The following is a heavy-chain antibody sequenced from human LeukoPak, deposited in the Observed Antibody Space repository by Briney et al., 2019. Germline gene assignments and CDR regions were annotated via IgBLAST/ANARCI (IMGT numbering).Heavy chain of an antibody. CDR3: ARQGPFTSLAVDY. J-gene: IGHJ4*02. V-gene: IGHV5-51*01. Sequence: GESLQISCKGSGYSFTSYWIGWVRQMPGKGLEWMGLIYPGDSDTRYSPSFQGQVTLSADKSISTPYLQWTSLKASDTAMYYCARQGPFTSLAVDYWGQGTLVTVSS. CDR1: GYSFTSYW. CDR2: IYPGDSDT.